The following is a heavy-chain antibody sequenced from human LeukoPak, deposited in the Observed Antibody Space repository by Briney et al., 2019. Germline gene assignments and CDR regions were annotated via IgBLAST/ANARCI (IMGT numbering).Heavy chain of an antibody. Sequence: ASVKVSCKASGYTFTGYYMHWVRQAPGQGLEWMGWINPNSGGTNYAQKFQGRVTMTRDTSISTAYMELSRLRFDDTAVYYCARGRTAGIAVAGDYWGQGTLVTVSS. CDR2: INPNSGGT. CDR1: GYTFTGYY. CDR3: ARGRTAGIAVAGDY. D-gene: IGHD6-19*01. V-gene: IGHV1-2*02. J-gene: IGHJ4*02.